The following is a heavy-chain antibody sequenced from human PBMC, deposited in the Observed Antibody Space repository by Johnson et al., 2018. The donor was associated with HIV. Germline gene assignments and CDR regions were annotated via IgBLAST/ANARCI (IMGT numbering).Heavy chain of an antibody. CDR3: AKGESSSSEPDAFDI. V-gene: IGHV3-23*04. Sequence: VQLVESGGGLVQPGGSLRVSCAASGFKYAASGLAFSNYAVKWVSHTPGGDGGTSFADSVRGRYIISRDNSKNTLYLQMNSLRAEDTAVYYCAKGESSSSEPDAFDIGGQGTMVTGSS. CDR1: GFKYAA. D-gene: IGHD6-6*01. J-gene: IGHJ3*02. CDR2: TPGGDGGT.